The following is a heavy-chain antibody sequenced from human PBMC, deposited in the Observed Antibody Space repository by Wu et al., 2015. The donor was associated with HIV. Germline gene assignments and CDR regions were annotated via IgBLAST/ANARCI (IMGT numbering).Heavy chain of an antibody. Sequence: QVQLVQSGAEVKKPGASVKVSCKASGYTFTSYGISWVRQAPGQGLEWMGGILPTFGTADYAQKFRDRVTITADISTSTTYMELSSLRSEDTAVYYCARTVISAAGSPYYFDNWGQGTLVTVSS. D-gene: IGHD6-13*01. CDR2: ILPTFGTA. V-gene: IGHV1-69*06. J-gene: IGHJ4*02. CDR3: ARTVISAAGSPYYFDN. CDR1: GYTFTSYG.